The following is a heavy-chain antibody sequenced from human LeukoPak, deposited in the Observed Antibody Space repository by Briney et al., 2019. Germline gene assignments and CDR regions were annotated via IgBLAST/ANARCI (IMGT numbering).Heavy chain of an antibody. D-gene: IGHD2-21*02. CDR1: GYTFNTYG. CDR3: ARKGCTGDCYRFDP. Sequence: ASVKVSCKASGYTFNTYGISWVRQAPGQRPEWRGRINTDNGNTKYAQKFQGRVTMTTDTSTSTAYMELSSLRSDDTAVYYCARKGCTGDCYRFDPWGQGTLVTVSS. CDR2: INTDNGNT. J-gene: IGHJ5*02. V-gene: IGHV1-18*01.